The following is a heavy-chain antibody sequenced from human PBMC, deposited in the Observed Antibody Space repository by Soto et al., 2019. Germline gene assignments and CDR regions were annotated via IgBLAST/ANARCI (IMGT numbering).Heavy chain of an antibody. Sequence: PSETLSLTCAVYGGSFSCYYWSWIRQPPGKGLEWIGEINHSGSTNYNPSLKSRVTISVDTSKNQFSLKLSSVTAADTAVYYCARTPKYSYGYYYWGQGTLVTVSS. V-gene: IGHV4-34*01. CDR1: GGSFSCYY. CDR3: ARTPKYSYGYYY. J-gene: IGHJ4*02. CDR2: INHSGST. D-gene: IGHD5-18*01.